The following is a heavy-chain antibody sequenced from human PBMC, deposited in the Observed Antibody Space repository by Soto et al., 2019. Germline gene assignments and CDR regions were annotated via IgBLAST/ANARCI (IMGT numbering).Heavy chain of an antibody. V-gene: IGHV3-53*04. J-gene: IGHJ6*04. CDR1: GFTVSSYY. Sequence: EVQVEESGGGLVQPGGSLRLSCAASGFTVSSYYMSWVRQAPGKGLEWVSVLYTGGSTYYADSVNGRFTISRHNSENTLYLQMNSLRVEDTAVYYCARGDLTDVWGKGTTVTVSS. CDR2: LYTGGST. CDR3: ARGDLTDV.